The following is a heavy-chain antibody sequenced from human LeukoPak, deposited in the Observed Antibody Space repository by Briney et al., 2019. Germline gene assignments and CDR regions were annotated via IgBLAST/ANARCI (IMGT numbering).Heavy chain of an antibody. Sequence: GGSLRLSCAPSGFIVTDAWMSWVRQAPGKGLEWVSFISDSGRDTYYADSVKGRFTMSRDNAKKSVYLQMNSLRGDDTAVYYCATNSLVRGKGSDYWGQGTLVTVSS. D-gene: IGHD3-10*01. CDR1: GFIVTDAW. CDR2: ISDSGRDT. CDR3: ATNSLVRGKGSDY. J-gene: IGHJ4*02. V-gene: IGHV3-11*06.